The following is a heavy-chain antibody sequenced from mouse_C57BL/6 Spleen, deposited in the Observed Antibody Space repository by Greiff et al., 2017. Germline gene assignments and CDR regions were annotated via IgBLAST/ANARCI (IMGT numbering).Heavy chain of an antibody. D-gene: IGHD2-4*01. Sequence: QVQLQQPGAELVKPGASVKVSCKASGYTFTSYWMHWVKQRPGQGLEWIGRIHPSDSDTNYNQKFKGKATLTVDKSSSTAYMQLSSLTSADSAVYYCAILGDYDYFDYWGTGTTLTVSS. CDR3: AILGDYDYFDY. CDR2: IHPSDSDT. V-gene: IGHV1-74*01. CDR1: GYTFTSYW. J-gene: IGHJ2*01.